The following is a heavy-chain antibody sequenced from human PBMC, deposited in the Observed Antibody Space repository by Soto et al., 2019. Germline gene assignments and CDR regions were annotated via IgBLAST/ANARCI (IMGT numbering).Heavy chain of an antibody. Sequence: GGSLRLSCAASGFTFDDYAMRWVRQAPGKGLEWVSGISWNSGSIGYADSVKGRFTISRDNAKNSLYLQMNSLRAEDTALYYCAKEWSYNVGLSGYFDYWGQGTLVTVSS. CDR2: ISWNSGSI. J-gene: IGHJ4*02. CDR3: AKEWSYNVGLSGYFDY. V-gene: IGHV3-9*01. D-gene: IGHD1-1*01. CDR1: GFTFDDYA.